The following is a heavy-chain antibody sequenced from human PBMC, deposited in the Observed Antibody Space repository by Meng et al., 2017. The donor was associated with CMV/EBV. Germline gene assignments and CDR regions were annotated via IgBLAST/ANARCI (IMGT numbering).Heavy chain of an antibody. CDR1: GGCLSVYD. D-gene: IGHD3-3*01. CDR3: ARGRTGEHDFWSGYWADY. CDR2: INHSGST. J-gene: IGHJ4*02. Sequence: VQLQEVGAGLLESAEPLSRTCPVYGGCLSVYDWSGIRQPPGKGLEWIGEINHSGSTNYNPSLKSRVTISVDTSKNQFSLKLSSVTAADTAVYYCARGRTGEHDFWSGYWADYWGQGTLVTVSS. V-gene: IGHV4-34*01.